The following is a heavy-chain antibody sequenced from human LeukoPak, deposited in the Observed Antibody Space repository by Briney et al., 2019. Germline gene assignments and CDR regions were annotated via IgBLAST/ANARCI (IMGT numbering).Heavy chain of an antibody. D-gene: IGHD3-10*01. CDR1: GFTFSSYA. J-gene: IGHJ4*02. V-gene: IGHV3-23*01. CDR3: ARDGLLWFGEGGNY. CDR2: ISGSGGST. Sequence: GGSLRLSCAASGFTFSSYAMSWVRQAPGKGLEWVSAISGSGGSTYYADSVKGRFTISRDNSKNTLYLQMNSLRAEDTAVYYCARDGLLWFGEGGNYWGQGTLVTVSS.